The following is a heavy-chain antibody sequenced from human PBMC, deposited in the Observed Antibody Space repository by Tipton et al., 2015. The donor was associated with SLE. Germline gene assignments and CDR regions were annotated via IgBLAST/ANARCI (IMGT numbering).Heavy chain of an antibody. CDR3: AGAVRTTAGWRDY. V-gene: IGHV4-34*01. Sequence: TLSLTCAVYGGSLSGYYWIWFRQSPGKGLEWIDDINYFGRTNYNPSLRSRATISIDTSKNQFSLKLSSVTAADTAVYYCAGAVRTTAGWRDYWGQGALVTVSP. J-gene: IGHJ4*02. CDR1: GGSLSGYY. D-gene: IGHD6-19*01. CDR2: INYFGRT.